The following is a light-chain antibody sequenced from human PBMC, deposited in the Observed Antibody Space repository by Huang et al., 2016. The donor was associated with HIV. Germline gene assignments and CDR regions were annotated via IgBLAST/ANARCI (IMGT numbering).Light chain of an antibody. CDR2: RAA. Sequence: EIVLTQSPATLSLSPGERATLSCRASQNVTDSLAWFRQKPGQAPSLLIYRAANRATGTPARFSGSGAGTDFTLTISSLGPEDVAIYYCQERIHWPRLTVGGGTKVEIK. CDR1: QNVTDS. V-gene: IGKV3-11*01. CDR3: QERIHWPRLT. J-gene: IGKJ4*01.